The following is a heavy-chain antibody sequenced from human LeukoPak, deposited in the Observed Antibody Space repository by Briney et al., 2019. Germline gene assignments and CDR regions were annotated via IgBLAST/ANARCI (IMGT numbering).Heavy chain of an antibody. J-gene: IGHJ5*02. Sequence: SETLSLTCTVSGGSISSSSYYWGWIRQPPGKGLEWIGSIYYSGSTYYNPSLKSRVTISVDTSKNQFSLKLSSVTAADTAVYYCARGTGLLPACWFDPWGQGTLVTVSS. D-gene: IGHD3-22*01. CDR2: IYYSGST. V-gene: IGHV4-39*07. CDR3: ARGTGLLPACWFDP. CDR1: GGSISSSSYY.